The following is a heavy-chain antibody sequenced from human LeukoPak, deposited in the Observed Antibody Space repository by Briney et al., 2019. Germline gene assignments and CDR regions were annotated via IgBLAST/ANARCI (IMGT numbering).Heavy chain of an antibody. CDR1: GFTFSDYY. J-gene: IGHJ4*02. Sequence: GGSLRLSCAASGFTFSDYYMSWIRQAPGKGLELVSYISSSGSTIYYADSVKGRFTISRDNAKNSLYLQMNSLRAEDTAVYYCARDRVATSFDYWGQGTLATVSS. CDR2: ISSSGSTI. V-gene: IGHV3-11*04. CDR3: ARDRVATSFDY. D-gene: IGHD5-12*01.